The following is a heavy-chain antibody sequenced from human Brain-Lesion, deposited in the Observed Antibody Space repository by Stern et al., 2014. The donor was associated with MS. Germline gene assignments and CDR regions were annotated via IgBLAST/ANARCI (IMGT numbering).Heavy chain of an antibody. J-gene: IGHJ4*02. V-gene: IGHV4-39*01. CDR3: ARHDSVPRPSQLYSARDRGPGYFDY. Sequence: QVQLVESGPGLVKPSETLSLTCTVSGGSISSSTYYWAWIRQPPGKGLGWIGNIYYSGFTYYNPSLKSRVTISVAMSKNQFSLKLSSVTAADTAIYYCARHDSVPRPSQLYSARDRGPGYFDYWGQGTLVTVSS. CDR2: IYYSGFT. CDR1: GGSISSSTYY. D-gene: IGHD1-26*01.